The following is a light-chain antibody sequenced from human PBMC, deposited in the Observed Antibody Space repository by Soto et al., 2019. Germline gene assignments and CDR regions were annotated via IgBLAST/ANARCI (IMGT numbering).Light chain of an antibody. CDR2: DAS. CDR3: QQRSNWPLT. Sequence: EIVLTQSPATLSLSPGERATLSCRASQSVSSYLAWYQQKPGQAPRLLSYDASNRATVIPARFSGSGSGTDFTLTISSLEPENFAVYYCQQRSNWPLTFGGGTKVEIK. J-gene: IGKJ4*01. CDR1: QSVSSY. V-gene: IGKV3-11*01.